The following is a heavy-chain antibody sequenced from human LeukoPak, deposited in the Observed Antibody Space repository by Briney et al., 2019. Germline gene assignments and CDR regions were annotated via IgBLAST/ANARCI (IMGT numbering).Heavy chain of an antibody. D-gene: IGHD3-22*01. CDR1: GFTFSSYG. CDR2: IRYDGSNK. Sequence: SGGSLRLSCAASGFTFSSYGMHWVRQAPGKGLEWVAFIRYDGSNKYYADSVKGRFTISRDNSKNTLYLQMNSLRAEDTAVYYCAREIIGYYDSSGYCDYWGQGTLVTVSS. CDR3: AREIIGYYDSSGYCDY. V-gene: IGHV3-30*02. J-gene: IGHJ4*02.